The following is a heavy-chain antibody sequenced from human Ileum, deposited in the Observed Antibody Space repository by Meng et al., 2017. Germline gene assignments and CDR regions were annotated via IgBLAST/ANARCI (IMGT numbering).Heavy chain of an antibody. CDR1: GGSLSGYY. Sequence: QWHLQHGCVVMCKPSWSLPRTCAVYGGSLSGYYWRWIRQPPGKGLEWIGEISHRGNINYNPSLKSRVIILLDTSKSQFSLRLTSVTAADTAVYYCAREIYDSSGYYVDYWGQGTLVTVSS. J-gene: IGHJ4*01. D-gene: IGHD3-22*01. V-gene: IGHV4-34*01. CDR3: AREIYDSSGYYVDY. CDR2: ISHRGNI.